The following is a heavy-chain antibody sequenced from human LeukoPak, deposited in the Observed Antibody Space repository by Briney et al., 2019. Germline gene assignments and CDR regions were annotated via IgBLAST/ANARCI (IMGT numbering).Heavy chain of an antibody. Sequence: SETLSLTCTVSGYSISSGYYWGWIRQPPGKGLEWIGSIYHSGSTYYNPSLKSRVTISVDTSKNQFSLKLSSATAADTAVYYCARDYKWFDPWGQGTLATVSS. V-gene: IGHV4-38-2*02. J-gene: IGHJ5*02. CDR1: GYSISSGYY. CDR3: ARDYKWFDP. CDR2: IYHSGST.